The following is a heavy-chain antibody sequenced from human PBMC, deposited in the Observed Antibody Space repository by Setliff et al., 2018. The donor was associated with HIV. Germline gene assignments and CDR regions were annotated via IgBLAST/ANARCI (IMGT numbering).Heavy chain of an antibody. D-gene: IGHD1-26*01. J-gene: IGHJ4*02. CDR1: GFNANPYT. CDR3: ARDDKWAFDY. Sequence: GESLKISCAVSGFNANPYTMAWVRQAPGRGLEWLSSLRGDGIISYAVSVKGRFTISRDSAKNSLFLQMNSLRGEDTAVYFCARDDKWAFDYWGQGTQVTVSS. CDR2: LRGDGII. V-gene: IGHV3-48*01.